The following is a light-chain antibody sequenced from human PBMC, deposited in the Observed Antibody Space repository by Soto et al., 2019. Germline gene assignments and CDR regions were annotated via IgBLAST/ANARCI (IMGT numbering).Light chain of an antibody. CDR2: GAS. CDR3: QQYGSSPGT. V-gene: IGKV3-20*01. Sequence: ELVLTQSPGTLSLSPGARATLSCGASQSVSSSYLAWYQQKPGQAPRLLIYGASSRATGIPDRFSGSGSGTDFTLTISRLEPEDFAVYYCQQYGSSPGTFGQGTKVDIK. J-gene: IGKJ1*01. CDR1: QSVSSSY.